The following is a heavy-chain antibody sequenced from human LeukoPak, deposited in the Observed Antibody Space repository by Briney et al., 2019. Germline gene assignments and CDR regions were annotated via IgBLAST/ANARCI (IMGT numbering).Heavy chain of an antibody. V-gene: IGHV1-2*02. CDR3: ATQRGSYRWGTDFDY. Sequence: ASVKVXCKASGYTFTGYYMHWVRQAPGQGLEWMGWINPNSGDTKYAQKFQGRVTMTRDTSISTAYMELSRLRSDDTAVYYCATQRGSYRWGTDFDYWGQGTLVTVSS. D-gene: IGHD3-16*01. CDR1: GYTFTGYY. CDR2: INPNSGDT. J-gene: IGHJ4*02.